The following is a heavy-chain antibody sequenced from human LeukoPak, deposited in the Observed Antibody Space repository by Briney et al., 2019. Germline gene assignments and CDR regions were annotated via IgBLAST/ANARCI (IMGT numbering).Heavy chain of an antibody. J-gene: IGHJ3*02. V-gene: IGHV5-51*01. Sequence: GESLKISCKGSGYSFTNYCIGWVRQLPAKGLEWMVVIYPDDSDTRYSPSFQCHVTIYADNSISTAHLPWSTLKCSDTAMYYFVRLMPHDALFIWGQGTMVTVSS. CDR1: GYSFTNYC. CDR2: IYPDDSDT. D-gene: IGHD2-2*01. CDR3: VRLMPHDALFI.